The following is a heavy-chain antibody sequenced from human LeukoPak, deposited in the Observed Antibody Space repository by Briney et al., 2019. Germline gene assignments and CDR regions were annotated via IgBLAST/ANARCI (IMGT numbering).Heavy chain of an antibody. CDR3: ARDPLVRNHPDWFDP. J-gene: IGHJ5*02. V-gene: IGHV1-69*05. CDR1: GGTFSSYA. D-gene: IGHD3-10*01. Sequence: ASVKVSCKASGGTFSSYAISWLRQAPGQGLEWMGRIIPIFGTANYAQKFQGRVTITTDESTSTAYMELSSLRSEDTAVYYCARDPLVRNHPDWFDPWGQGTLVTVSS. CDR2: IIPIFGTA.